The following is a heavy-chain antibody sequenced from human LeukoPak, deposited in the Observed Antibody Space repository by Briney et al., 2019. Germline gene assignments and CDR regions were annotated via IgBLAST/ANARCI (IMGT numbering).Heavy chain of an antibody. CDR3: AKDDAWLRFGE. J-gene: IGHJ4*02. D-gene: IGHD3-10*01. CDR2: ISTSSSYI. V-gene: IGHV3-21*04. CDR1: GFTFSSKS. Sequence: AGGSLRLSCAASGFTFSSKSMNWVRQAPGKGLEWVSSISTSSSYIYYADSVKGRFTISRDNSKNTLYLEVISLTAEDTAVYYCAKDDAWLRFGEWSQGTLVTVSS.